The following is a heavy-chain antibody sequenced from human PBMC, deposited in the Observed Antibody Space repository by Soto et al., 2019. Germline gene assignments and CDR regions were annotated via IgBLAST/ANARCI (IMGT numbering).Heavy chain of an antibody. D-gene: IGHD1-7*01. CDR1: GYTLTELS. J-gene: IGHJ5*02. CDR3: AREPPRPTAGLNYFDP. V-gene: IGHV1-24*01. Sequence: ASVKVSCKVSGYTLTELSMHWVRQAPGKGLEWMGGFDPEDGETIYAQKFQGRVTMTEDTSTDTAYMELSSLRSEDTAVYYCAREPPRPTAGLNYFDPWGRGTLVTVSS. CDR2: FDPEDGET.